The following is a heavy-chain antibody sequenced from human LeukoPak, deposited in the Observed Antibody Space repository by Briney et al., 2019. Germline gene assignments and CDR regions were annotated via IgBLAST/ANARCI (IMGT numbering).Heavy chain of an antibody. CDR1: GFTFSNYA. CDR3: ARVNSYSSNWHHLDY. D-gene: IGHD6-13*01. J-gene: IGHJ4*02. Sequence: GGSLRLSCAASGFTFSNYAMHWARQAPGKGLEWVAVISYDGSNKYYADSVKGRFIIFRDNSKNTLYVQMNSLRAEDTAVYYCARVNSYSSNWHHLDYWGQGTLVTVSS. V-gene: IGHV3-30-3*01. CDR2: ISYDGSNK.